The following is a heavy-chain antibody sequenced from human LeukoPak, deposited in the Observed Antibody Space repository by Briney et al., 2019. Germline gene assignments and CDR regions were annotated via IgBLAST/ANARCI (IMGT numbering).Heavy chain of an antibody. CDR2: IYSPGGT. CDR1: RFSVSKHY. Sequence: PGGSLTLPCPASRFSVSKHYMSWVRQTPGQGLEWVSIIYSPGGTYYADSVKGRFTISRDNSKNTVYLQMNSLRVEDTAVYYCARAPYSADSSATPPAFDIWGQGTMVTVSS. V-gene: IGHV3-53*01. D-gene: IGHD3-22*01. J-gene: IGHJ3*02. CDR3: ARAPYSADSSATPPAFDI.